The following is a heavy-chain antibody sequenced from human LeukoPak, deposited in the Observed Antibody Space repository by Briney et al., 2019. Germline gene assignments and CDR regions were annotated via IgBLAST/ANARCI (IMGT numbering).Heavy chain of an antibody. CDR3: ARELIESEFDP. Sequence: PSETLSLTCTVSGGSISSYYWSWIRQPPGKGLEWIGYIYYSGSTNYNPSLKSRVTISVDTSKNQFSLKLSSVTAAVTAVYYCARELIESEFDPWGQGTLVTVSS. CDR1: GGSISSYY. J-gene: IGHJ5*02. V-gene: IGHV4-59*01. CDR2: IYYSGST. D-gene: IGHD3-22*01.